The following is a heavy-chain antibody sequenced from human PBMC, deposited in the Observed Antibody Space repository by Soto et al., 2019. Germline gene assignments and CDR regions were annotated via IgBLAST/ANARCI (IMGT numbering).Heavy chain of an antibody. J-gene: IGHJ6*02. CDR1: GGSISSYY. Sequence: SETLSLTCTVSGGSISSYYWSWIRQPAGKGLEWIGRIYTSGSTNYNPSLKSRVTMSVDTSKNQFSLKLSSVTAADTAVYYCGRDNHYNYDFWSGYYSPLDYYYGMDVWGQGTTVTVSS. CDR3: GRDNHYNYDFWSGYYSPLDYYYGMDV. V-gene: IGHV4-4*07. D-gene: IGHD3-3*01. CDR2: IYTSGST.